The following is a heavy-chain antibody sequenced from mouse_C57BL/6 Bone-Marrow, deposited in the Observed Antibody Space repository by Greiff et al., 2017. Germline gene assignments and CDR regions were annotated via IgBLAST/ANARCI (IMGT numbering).Heavy chain of an antibody. CDR3: ARCSRVYYYAMDY. V-gene: IGHV1-12*01. Sequence: LQESGAELVRPGASVKMSCKASGYTFTSYNMHWVKQTPRQGLEWIGAICPGNGDTSYNHKFKGKATLTVDKSSSTAYMQLSSLTSEDSAVYFCARCSRVYYYAMDYWGQGTSVTVSS. J-gene: IGHJ4*01. CDR1: GYTFTSYN. CDR2: ICPGNGDT. D-gene: IGHD1-1*01.